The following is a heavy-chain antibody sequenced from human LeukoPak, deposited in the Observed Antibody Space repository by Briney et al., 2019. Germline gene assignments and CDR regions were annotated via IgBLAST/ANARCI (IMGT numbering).Heavy chain of an antibody. V-gene: IGHV3-23*01. D-gene: IGHD5-18*01. CDR2: ISGSGGST. J-gene: IGHJ4*02. Sequence: GGSLRLSCAASGFTFSSYGMRWVRQAPGKGLEWVSAISGSGGSTYYADSVKGRFTISRDNSKNTLYLQMNSLRAEDTAVYYCAKGKIQLWLTVFDYWGQGTLVTVSS. CDR1: GFTFSSYG. CDR3: AKGKIQLWLTVFDY.